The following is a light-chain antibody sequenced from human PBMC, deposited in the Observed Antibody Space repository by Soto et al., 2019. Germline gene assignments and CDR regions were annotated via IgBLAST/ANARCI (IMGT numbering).Light chain of an antibody. CDR3: QQYDNLILT. J-gene: IGKJ4*01. V-gene: IGKV1-33*01. CDR1: QDISNY. CDR2: DAS. Sequence: DIQMTQSPSSLSASVGDRVTITCQSSQDISNYLNWYQQKPGKAPKLLIYDASNLETGVPSRLSGSGSGTDFTFTISSLQPEYIATYYWQQYDNLILTFGGGTKVEIK.